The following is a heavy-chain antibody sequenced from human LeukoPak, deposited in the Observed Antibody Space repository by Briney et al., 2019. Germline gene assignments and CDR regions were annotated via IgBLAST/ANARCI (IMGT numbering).Heavy chain of an antibody. D-gene: IGHD3-10*01. CDR3: ARGRTYYTFDS. J-gene: IGHJ4*02. Sequence: GGSLRLSCAASGFTFSDYYMTWIRQAPGKGLEWLSYISTSTIYTNYADPVKGRFSISRDNAKNSLYLQMNSLRAEDTAVYYCARGRTYYTFDSWGQGTLVTVSS. V-gene: IGHV3-11*05. CDR1: GFTFSDYY. CDR2: ISTSTIYT.